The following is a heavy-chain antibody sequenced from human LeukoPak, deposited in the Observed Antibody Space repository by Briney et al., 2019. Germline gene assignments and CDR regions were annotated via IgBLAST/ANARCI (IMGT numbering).Heavy chain of an antibody. CDR3: GTVSGTSSILY. CDR1: GGSFSGYY. J-gene: IGHJ4*02. V-gene: IGHV4-34*11. CDR2: ISHTGSA. D-gene: IGHD2-2*01. Sequence: PSETLSLTCAVYGGSFSGYYWSWIRQPPGKGLEWIGYISHTGSANYNSSLKSRVTMSLDTSKKQYSLRLTSVTAADTAVYFCGTVSGTSSILYWGQGILVTVSA.